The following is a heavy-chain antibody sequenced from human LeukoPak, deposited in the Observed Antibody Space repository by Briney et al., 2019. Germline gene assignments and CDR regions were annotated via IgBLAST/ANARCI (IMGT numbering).Heavy chain of an antibody. D-gene: IGHD6-13*01. V-gene: IGHV4-59*08. J-gene: IGHJ6*03. CDR2: IYHTGST. CDR1: GGSISSYY. CDR3: ARVPYSSSWAYYYYYMDV. Sequence: SETLSLTCTVSGGSISSYYWRWIRQPPGKGLEWIGEIYHTGSTNYNPSLKSRVTISVDTSKNQFSLKLSSVTAADTAVYYCARVPYSSSWAYYYYYMDVWGKGTTVTVSS.